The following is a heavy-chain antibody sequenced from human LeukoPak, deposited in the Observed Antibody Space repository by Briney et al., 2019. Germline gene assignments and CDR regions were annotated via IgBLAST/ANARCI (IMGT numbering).Heavy chain of an antibody. CDR3: AKPVGSGEVAMWHS. J-gene: IGHJ4*02. CDR2: ITGSGGCT. V-gene: IGHV3-23*01. CDR1: GFPFPNYG. Sequence: GGSLRLSCAASGFPFPNYGMSWVRQAPGKGLEWVSSITGSGGCTYYADSVKGRFTIYRDNSKNTVYLQTYSLRAEDTALYYCAKPVGSGEVAMWHSWGQRILVTVSS. D-gene: IGHD5-24*01.